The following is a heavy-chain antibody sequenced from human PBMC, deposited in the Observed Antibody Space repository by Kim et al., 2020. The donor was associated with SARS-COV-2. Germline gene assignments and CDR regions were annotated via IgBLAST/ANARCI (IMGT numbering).Heavy chain of an antibody. Sequence: GGSLRLSCAASGFTVSSNYMSWVRQAPGKGLEWVSVIYSGGSTYYADSLQGRFTISRHNAKNTLYLQMNSLRAEDTAVYYCAGEGYSSEFDYGGEGTLVTVSA. CDR3: AGEGYSSEFDY. D-gene: IGHD3-16*02. CDR1: GFTVSSNY. V-gene: IGHV3-53*04. J-gene: IGHJ4*02. CDR2: IYSGGST.